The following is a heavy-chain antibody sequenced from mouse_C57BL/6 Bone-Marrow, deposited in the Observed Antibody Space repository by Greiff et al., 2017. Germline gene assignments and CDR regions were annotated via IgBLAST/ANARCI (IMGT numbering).Heavy chain of an antibody. CDR2: INPNNGGT. CDR1: GYTFTDYY. Sequence: EVKVQQSGPELVKPGASVKISCKASGYTFTDYYMNWVKQSHGKSLEWIGDINPNNGGTSYNQKFKGKATLTVDKSSSTAYMELRSLTSEDSAVYYCARWDEADYWGQGTTLTVSS. D-gene: IGHD4-1*01. CDR3: ARWDEADY. J-gene: IGHJ2*01. V-gene: IGHV1-26*01.